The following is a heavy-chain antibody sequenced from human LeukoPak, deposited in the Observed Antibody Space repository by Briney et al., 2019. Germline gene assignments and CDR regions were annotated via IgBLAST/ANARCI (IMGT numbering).Heavy chain of an antibody. V-gene: IGHV3-23*01. CDR3: AKGYYYYDSSGLFDY. CDR1: GFTFSSYA. Sequence: GGSLRLSCAASGFTFSSYAMSWVRQAPGKGLEWVSAISGSGGSTYYADSVKGRFTISRDNSKNTLYLQMSSLRAEDTAVYYCAKGYYYYDSSGLFDYWGQGTLVTVSS. D-gene: IGHD3-22*01. CDR2: ISGSGGST. J-gene: IGHJ4*02.